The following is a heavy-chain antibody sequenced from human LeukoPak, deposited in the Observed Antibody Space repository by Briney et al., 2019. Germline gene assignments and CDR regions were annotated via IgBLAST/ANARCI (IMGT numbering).Heavy chain of an antibody. J-gene: IGHJ3*02. V-gene: IGHV3-30*02. D-gene: IGHD3-3*01. CDR2: IRYDGSNK. CDR1: GFTFSSYG. Sequence: GGSLRLSCAASGFTFSSYGMHWVRQAPGKGLEWVAFIRYDGSNKYYADSVKGRFTISRDNSKNTLYLQMNSLRAEDTAVYYCAKASRFLEWLFPHDAFDIWGQGTMVTVSS. CDR3: AKASRFLEWLFPHDAFDI.